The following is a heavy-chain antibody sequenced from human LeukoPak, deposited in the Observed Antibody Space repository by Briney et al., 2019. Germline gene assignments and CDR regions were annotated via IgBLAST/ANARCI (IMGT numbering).Heavy chain of an antibody. D-gene: IGHD3-22*01. Sequence: GGSLRLSCAASGFIVSRKYMSWVRQAPGKGLEWVSVIYSGGSADYADSVKGRFTISRDNSKNTLHLRVKSLRAEDTAVYYCAKMSNYYNSLGYYAFDIWGQGTMVTVSS. CDR1: GFIVSRKY. CDR3: AKMSNYYNSLGYYAFDI. J-gene: IGHJ3*02. CDR2: IYSGGSA. V-gene: IGHV3-66*01.